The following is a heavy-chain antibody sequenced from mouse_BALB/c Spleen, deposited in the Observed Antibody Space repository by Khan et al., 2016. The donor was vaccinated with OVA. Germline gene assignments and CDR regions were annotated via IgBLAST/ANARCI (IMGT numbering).Heavy chain of an antibody. CDR3: ARYVSSPYYAMDY. D-gene: IGHD1-1*01. Sequence: VQLQQSGPELVKPGASVKMSCKASGYTFTGFLMYWVKQKPGQGLEWIGYINPYNDGTKYNEKFKGKATLPSDKSSSTAYMELSSLTSEDSAVGYCARYVSSPYYAMDYWGQGTSVTVSS. CDR1: GYTFTGFL. J-gene: IGHJ4*01. CDR2: INPYNDGT. V-gene: IGHV1S136*01.